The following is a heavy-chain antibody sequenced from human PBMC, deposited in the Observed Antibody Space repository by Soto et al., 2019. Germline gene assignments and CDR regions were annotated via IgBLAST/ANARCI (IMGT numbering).Heavy chain of an antibody. CDR3: ACTVTTFLDY. Sequence: QVQLVQSGAEVKKPGSSVKVSCKASGGTFSSYTISWVRQAPGQGLEWMGRIILILGIANYAQKCQGRVTITAAKSTSTAYMELSSLRSEDTAVYYFACTVTTFLDYWGQGTLVAVSS. CDR2: IILILGIA. CDR1: GGTFSSYT. J-gene: IGHJ4*02. D-gene: IGHD4-17*01. V-gene: IGHV1-69*02.